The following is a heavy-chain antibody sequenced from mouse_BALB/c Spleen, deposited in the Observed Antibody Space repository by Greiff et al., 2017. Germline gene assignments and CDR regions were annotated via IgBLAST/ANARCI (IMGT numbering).Heavy chain of an antibody. Sequence: VKLQQPGAELVKPGASVKLSCKASGYTFTSYYMYWVKQRPGQGLEWIGGINPSNGGTNFNEKFKSKATLTVDKSSSTAYMQLSSLTSEDSAVYYCTRSGMGNWFAYWGQGTLVTVSA. D-gene: IGHD2-10*02. V-gene: IGHV1S81*02. CDR3: TRSGMGNWFAY. CDR1: GYTFTSYY. CDR2: INPSNGGT. J-gene: IGHJ3*01.